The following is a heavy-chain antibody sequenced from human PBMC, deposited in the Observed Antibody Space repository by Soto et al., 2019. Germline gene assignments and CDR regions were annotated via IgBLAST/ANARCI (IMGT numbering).Heavy chain of an antibody. CDR2: FDPEDGET. Sequence: ASVKVSCKVSGYTLTELSMHWVRQAPGKGLEWMGGFDPEDGETIYAQKFQGRVTMTEDTSTDTAYMELSSLRSEDTAVYYCATAIVYDFWSGYYYMDVWGKGTTVTVSS. CDR1: GYTLTELS. V-gene: IGHV1-24*01. CDR3: ATAIVYDFWSGYYYMDV. J-gene: IGHJ6*03. D-gene: IGHD3-3*01.